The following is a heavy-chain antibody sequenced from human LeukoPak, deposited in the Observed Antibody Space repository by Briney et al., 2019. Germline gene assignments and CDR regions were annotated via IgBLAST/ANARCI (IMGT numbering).Heavy chain of an antibody. CDR3: ARRPFDY. CDR2: IFHSGSA. CDR1: GGSISSYNW. Sequence: PSETLSLTCAVFGGSISSYNWWSWVRQPPGKGLEWIGEIFHSGSANYNPSLKSRVIISVDKSNNQLSLKLSSVTAADTAVYYCARRPFDYWGQGTLVTVSS. V-gene: IGHV4/OR15-8*01. J-gene: IGHJ4*02.